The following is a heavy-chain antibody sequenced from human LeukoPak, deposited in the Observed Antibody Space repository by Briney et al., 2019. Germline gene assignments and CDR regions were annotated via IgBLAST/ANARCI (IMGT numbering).Heavy chain of an antibody. CDR2: IYHSGST. J-gene: IGHJ5*02. D-gene: IGHD3-10*01. CDR1: GGSISSYNW. Sequence: SGTLSLTCVVSGGSISSYNWWSWVRQPPGKGLEWIGEIYHSGSTNYNPSLKSRVTISLDKSKNQFSLKLSSVTAADTAVYYCARVKYYGSGSPFDPWGQGTLVTVSS. V-gene: IGHV4-4*02. CDR3: ARVKYYGSGSPFDP.